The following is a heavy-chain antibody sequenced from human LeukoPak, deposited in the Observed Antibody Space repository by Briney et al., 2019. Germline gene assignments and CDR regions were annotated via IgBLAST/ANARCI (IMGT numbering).Heavy chain of an antibody. Sequence: SETLSLTCTVSGASISPSAYYWGWIRQPPGKGLDWIGNIYYSGSTYYNPSLKSRVTISVDSSKNQFSLRLSSVTTADTAVYYCAKSDGYGLIDYWGQGTLVTVSS. J-gene: IGHJ4*02. V-gene: IGHV4-39*01. CDR2: IYYSGST. CDR3: AKSDGYGLIDY. D-gene: IGHD5-24*01. CDR1: GASISPSAYY.